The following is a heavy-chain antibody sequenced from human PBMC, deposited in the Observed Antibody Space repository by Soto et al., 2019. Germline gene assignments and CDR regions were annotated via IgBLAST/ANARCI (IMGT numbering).Heavy chain of an antibody. CDR2: ISGSGGST. Sequence: XGSLRLSCAASGFTFSSYAMSWVRQAPGKGLEWVSAISGSGGSTYYADSVKGRFTISRDNSKNTLYLQMNSLRAEDTAVYYCAKVSSSWYYFDYWGQGTLVTVSS. CDR1: GFTFSSYA. D-gene: IGHD6-13*01. CDR3: AKVSSSWYYFDY. J-gene: IGHJ4*02. V-gene: IGHV3-23*01.